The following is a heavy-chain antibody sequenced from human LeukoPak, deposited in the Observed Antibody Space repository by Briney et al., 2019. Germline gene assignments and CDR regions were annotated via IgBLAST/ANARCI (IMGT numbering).Heavy chain of an antibody. J-gene: IGHJ6*03. CDR1: GFTFSDYY. CDR2: IRQDESGR. Sequence: SGGSLRLSCAASGFTFSDYYMSWIRQAPGKGPEWVANIRQDESGRYFADSVKGRFTISRDNAKKSVYLHMSSLRAEDTALYYCARLSAYYYGSYFYYYMDVWGKGTTVTVSS. D-gene: IGHD3-10*01. CDR3: ARLSAYYYGSYFYYYMDV. V-gene: IGHV3-7*01.